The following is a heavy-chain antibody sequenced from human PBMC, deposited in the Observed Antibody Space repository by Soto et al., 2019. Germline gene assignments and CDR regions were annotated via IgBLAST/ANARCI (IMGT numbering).Heavy chain of an antibody. D-gene: IGHD2-8*01. Sequence: PGESLKISCKGSGYSFTSYWIGWVRQMPGKGLEWMGLIYPGDSDTRYSPSFQCQVTISADKSISTAYLKWSSLKASDTAMYYCARLPLNTDIVLMVGMEVWGQGTTVTVSS. J-gene: IGHJ6*02. CDR1: GYSFTSYW. CDR3: ARLPLNTDIVLMVGMEV. V-gene: IGHV5-51*01. CDR2: IYPGDSDT.